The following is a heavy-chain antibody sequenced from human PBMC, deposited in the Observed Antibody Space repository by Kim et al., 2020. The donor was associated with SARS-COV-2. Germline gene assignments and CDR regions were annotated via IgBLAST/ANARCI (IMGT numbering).Heavy chain of an antibody. CDR3: ARGDIVVVPAADYYFDY. J-gene: IGHJ4*02. V-gene: IGHV1-46*01. D-gene: IGHD2-2*01. CDR2: INPSGGST. Sequence: ASVKVSCKASGYTFTSYYMHWVRQAPGQGLEWMGIINPSGGSTSYAQKFQGRVTMTRDTSTSTVYMELSSLRSEDTAVYYCARGDIVVVPAADYYFDYWGQGTLVTVSS. CDR1: GYTFTSYY.